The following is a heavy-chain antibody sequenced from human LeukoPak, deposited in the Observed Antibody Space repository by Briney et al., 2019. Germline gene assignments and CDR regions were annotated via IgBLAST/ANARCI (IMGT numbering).Heavy chain of an antibody. D-gene: IGHD6-19*01. CDR1: GYTFTSYY. J-gene: IGHJ4*02. Sequence: ASVKVSCKASGYTFTSYYMHWVRQAPGQGLEGMGIINPSGGSTSYAQKFQGRVTMTRDMSTSTVYMELSSLRSEDTAVYYCARGNPVAAIVDYWGQGTLVTVSS. CDR2: INPSGGST. V-gene: IGHV1-46*01. CDR3: ARGNPVAAIVDY.